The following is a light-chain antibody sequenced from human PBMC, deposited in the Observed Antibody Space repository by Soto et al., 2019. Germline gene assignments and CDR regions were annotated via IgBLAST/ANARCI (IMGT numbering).Light chain of an antibody. CDR2: EVS. CDR1: SSDVGGYKF. CDR3: SSYTTSSPYV. V-gene: IGLV2-14*01. J-gene: IGLJ1*01. Sequence: QSVLTQPASVSGSPGQSITISCTGTSSDVGGYKFVSWYQHHPGKAPKLMIYEVSNRPSGVSNRFSGSKSGNTASLTISGLQAGDEADYYCSSYTTSSPYVFGTGTKVTVL.